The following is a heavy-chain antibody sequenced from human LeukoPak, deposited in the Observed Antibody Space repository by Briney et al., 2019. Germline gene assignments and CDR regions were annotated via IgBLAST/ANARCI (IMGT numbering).Heavy chain of an antibody. Sequence: GGSLRLSCAASGFSVRSNFINWVRQAPGKRLEWVSVIFTDSGTDYSYYADSVKGRFTISRDSSENTVYLQMNTLTTEDTAMYYCARRAGAYSHPYDYWGQGTLVTVSS. CDR1: GFSVRSNF. CDR2: IFTDSGTDYS. V-gene: IGHV3-53*01. CDR3: ARRAGAYSHPYDY. D-gene: IGHD4/OR15-4a*01. J-gene: IGHJ4*02.